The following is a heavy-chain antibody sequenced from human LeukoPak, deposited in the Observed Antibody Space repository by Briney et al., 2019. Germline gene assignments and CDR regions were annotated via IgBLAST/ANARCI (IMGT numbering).Heavy chain of an antibody. J-gene: IGHJ5*02. V-gene: IGHV4-39*01. CDR1: GGSISSTSYY. Sequence: PSETLSLTCIVSGGSISSTSYYWGWIRQSPGKGLEWIGSIYYSGSTYYNPSLKSRVTISVDTSKNQFSLKLSSVTAADTAVYYCARRSQQLPWSPLGQGTLVTVSS. D-gene: IGHD6-13*01. CDR3: ARRSQQLPWSP. CDR2: IYYSGST.